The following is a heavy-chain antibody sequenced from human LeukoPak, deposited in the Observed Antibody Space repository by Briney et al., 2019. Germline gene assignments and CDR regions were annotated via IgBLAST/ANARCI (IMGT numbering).Heavy chain of an antibody. Sequence: SETLPLTCTVSDDPISSSGYSGAWIRQPPGKVLEWIGTIAYSGNTYYKPSLMSRVTISVDTSRDQFSLRLTSVAAADTAVYYCAGYYHDSSGYLGCGQGSLVTVSS. J-gene: IGHJ4*02. D-gene: IGHD3-22*01. CDR2: IAYSGNT. CDR3: AGYYHDSSGYLG. CDR1: DDPISSSGYS. V-gene: IGHV4-39*01.